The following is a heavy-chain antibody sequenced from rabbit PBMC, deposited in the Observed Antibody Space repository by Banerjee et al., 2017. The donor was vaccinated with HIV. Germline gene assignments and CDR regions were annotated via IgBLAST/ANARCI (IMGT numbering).Heavy chain of an antibody. J-gene: IGHJ6*01. Sequence: QSLEESGGGLVKPGGTLTLSCKASGFDFSSYYMSWVRQAPGKGLEWIGYIDPVFGSTYYASWVNGRFTISSHNAQNTLYLQLNSLTAADTATYFCARDRYGSGSVDHDLWGPGTLVTVS. CDR3: ARDRYGSGSVDHDL. CDR2: IDPVFGST. D-gene: IGHD5-1*01. V-gene: IGHV1S7*01. CDR1: GFDFSSYY.